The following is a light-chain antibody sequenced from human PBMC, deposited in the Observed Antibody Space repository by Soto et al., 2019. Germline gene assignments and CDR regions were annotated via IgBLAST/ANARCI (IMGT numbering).Light chain of an antibody. Sequence: DIQLTQSPSFLSASVGDRVTITCRASQGISSYLAWYQQKPGKAPKLLIYAASTLQGGVPSRFSGSGSGTELTLSICSLQPEDCGTYCGQQRSSYPPFSFGSGTKLDIK. V-gene: IGKV1-9*01. J-gene: IGKJ3*01. CDR1: QGISSY. CDR2: AAS. CDR3: QQRSSYPPFS.